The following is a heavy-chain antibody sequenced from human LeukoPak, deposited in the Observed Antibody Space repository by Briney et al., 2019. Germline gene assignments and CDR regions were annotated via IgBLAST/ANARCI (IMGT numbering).Heavy chain of an antibody. Sequence: SETLSLTCTVSGYSISSGYYWGWIRQPPGKGLEWIGSIYYSGSTYYNPSLKSRVTISVDTSKNQFSLKLSSVTAADTAVYYCAREGADCSGYDDYWGQGTLVTVSS. J-gene: IGHJ4*02. CDR1: GYSISSGYY. CDR3: AREGADCSGYDDY. CDR2: IYYSGST. D-gene: IGHD3-22*01. V-gene: IGHV4-38-2*02.